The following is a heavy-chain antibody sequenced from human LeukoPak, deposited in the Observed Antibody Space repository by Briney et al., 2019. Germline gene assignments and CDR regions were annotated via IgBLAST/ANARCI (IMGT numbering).Heavy chain of an antibody. CDR2: IIPIFGPA. CDR3: ARVRDIVVVPAAIANWFDP. J-gene: IGHJ5*02. D-gene: IGHD2-2*02. CDR1: GGTFTIYA. V-gene: IGHV1-69*13. Sequence: SVNLSCKASGGTFTIYAISWLRQATGQGLEWMGGIIPIFGPANYAHNFQGRDTITADESTSTAYMELSSLRSEDTAVYYCARVRDIVVVPAAIANWFDPWGQGTLVTVSS.